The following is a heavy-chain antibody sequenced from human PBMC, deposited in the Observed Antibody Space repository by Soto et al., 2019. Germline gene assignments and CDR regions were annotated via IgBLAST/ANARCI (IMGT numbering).Heavy chain of an antibody. V-gene: IGHV4-31*03. CDR1: GGSISGDKYY. D-gene: IGHD3-16*01. CDR2: IFYSETT. Sequence: QVQLQESGPGLVKASETLSLTCTVSGGSISGDKYYWSWIRQLPGEGLEWIGYIFYSETTYHNPSLKSRVTLSVDTSKNQFSLRLNSVTAADTAVYYCAREESGKRGGYVFDVWGQGIEVTVSS. J-gene: IGHJ3*01. CDR3: AREESGKRGGYVFDV.